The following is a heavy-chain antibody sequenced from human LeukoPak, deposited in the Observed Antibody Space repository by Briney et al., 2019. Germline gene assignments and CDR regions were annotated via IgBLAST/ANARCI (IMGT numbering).Heavy chain of an antibody. D-gene: IGHD1-26*01. Sequence: PGGSLRLSCAASGFTFSSYEMNWVRQAPGKGLEWVSYISSSGSTIYYADSVKGRFTISRDNAKNSLYLQMNSLRAEDTAVYYCARIDSGSNYYYYGMDVWGQGTTVTVSS. V-gene: IGHV3-48*03. J-gene: IGHJ6*02. CDR1: GFTFSSYE. CDR3: ARIDSGSNYYYYGMDV. CDR2: ISSSGSTI.